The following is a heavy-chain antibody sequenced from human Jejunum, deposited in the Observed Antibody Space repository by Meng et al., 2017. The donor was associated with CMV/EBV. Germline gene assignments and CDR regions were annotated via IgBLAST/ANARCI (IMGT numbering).Heavy chain of an antibody. J-gene: IGHJ4*02. CDR3: ARGPSPPD. Sequence: LSCAAYGVTFRDHYIDWVRQAPGKGLEWVGRTRNKANSYTTEYAASVKGRFTISRDDSKNSVYLQMNSLKIEDTAVYYCARGPSPPDWGQGTLVTVSS. CDR2: TRNKANSYTT. V-gene: IGHV3-72*01. CDR1: GVTFRDHY.